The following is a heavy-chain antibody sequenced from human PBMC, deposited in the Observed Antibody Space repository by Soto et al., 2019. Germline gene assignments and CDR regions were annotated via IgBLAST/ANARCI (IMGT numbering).Heavy chain of an antibody. CDR3: ARDCDYSGSGTFDY. D-gene: IGHD3-10*01. Sequence: QVQLQESGPGLVKPSQTLSLTCTVSGGSISSGGYYWSWIRQHPGKGLEWIGYIYYSGSTYYNPSLKRRVTXXVXTXMNQFSLKLSSVTAPDTAGYYCARDCDYSGSGTFDYWGQGTLVTVSS. CDR1: GGSISSGGYY. J-gene: IGHJ4*02. CDR2: IYYSGST. V-gene: IGHV4-31*03.